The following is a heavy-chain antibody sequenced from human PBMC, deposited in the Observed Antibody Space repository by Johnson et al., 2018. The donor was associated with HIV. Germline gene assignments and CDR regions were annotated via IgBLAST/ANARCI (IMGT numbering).Heavy chain of an antibody. V-gene: IGHV3-15*01. D-gene: IGHD1-26*01. CDR2: IKSRAGGGTT. CDR3: AAEWEGDAFDI. Sequence: VQLVESGGGLVQPGGSLRLSCAASGFTFSNAWMSWVRQAPGKGLEWVGRIKSRAGGGTTDYAALVEGRFTISREESDNTLSLQMNSLKTDDTAVYYCAAEWEGDAFDIWGQGTVVTVSS. J-gene: IGHJ3*02. CDR1: GFTFSNAW.